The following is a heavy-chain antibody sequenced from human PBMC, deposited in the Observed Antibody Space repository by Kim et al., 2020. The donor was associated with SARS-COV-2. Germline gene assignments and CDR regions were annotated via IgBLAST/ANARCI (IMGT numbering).Heavy chain of an antibody. V-gene: IGHV4-39*01. CDR1: GGSISSSSYY. D-gene: IGHD2-21*02. Sequence: SETLSLTCTVSGGSISSSSYYWGWIRQPPGKGLEWIGSIYYSGSTYYNPSLKSRVTIFVDTSKNQFSLKLSSVTAADTAVYYCARHYCGGDCYSRGLTDWGQGTLVTVSS. CDR2: IYYSGST. CDR3: ARHYCGGDCYSRGLTD. J-gene: IGHJ4*02.